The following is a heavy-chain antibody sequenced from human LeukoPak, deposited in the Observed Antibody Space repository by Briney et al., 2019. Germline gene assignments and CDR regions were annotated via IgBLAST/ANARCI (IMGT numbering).Heavy chain of an antibody. J-gene: IGHJ4*02. CDR3: ARHRFYSNYFDY. Sequence: SETLSLTCTVSGDSISSSGFYWGWIRQPPGKGLEWIGSMYYNGATYYDPSLESRVTISVDTSKNHFSLKLSSVTAADTAVYYCARHRFYSNYFDYWGQGTLVPVSS. CDR1: GDSISSSGFY. D-gene: IGHD2-21*01. V-gene: IGHV4-39*01. CDR2: MYYNGAT.